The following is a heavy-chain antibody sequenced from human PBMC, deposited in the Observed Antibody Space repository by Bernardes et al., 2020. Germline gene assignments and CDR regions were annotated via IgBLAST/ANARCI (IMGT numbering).Heavy chain of an antibody. D-gene: IGHD3-3*01. CDR3: ARVPGVSPSDY. CDR2: IKPDGSQK. Sequence: GSSLKVCCAASGFTFSEFWMSWVRQAPGKGLEWVANIKPDGSQKEYGDSVKGRFTISRDNAKNSLYLEMKYLGVEDTAVYYCARVPGVSPSDYWGQGTLVTVSA. CDR1: GFTFSEFW. V-gene: IGHV3-7*03. J-gene: IGHJ4*02.